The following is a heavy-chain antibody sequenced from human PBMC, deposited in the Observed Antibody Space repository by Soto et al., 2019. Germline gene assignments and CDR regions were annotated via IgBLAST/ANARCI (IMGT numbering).Heavy chain of an antibody. CDR2: MYPGDSDT. J-gene: IGHJ4*02. V-gene: IGHV5-51*01. CDR3: ARLPRDSNKTSCYYADH. CDR1: GYDFNTNW. Sequence: GESLKISCRGSGYDFNTNWFGWVRQLPGRGLEWVGIMYPGDSDTRPLPSLQGHVTLSADVAVSTAFLQWRSLKTSDSGMYFCARLPRDSNKTSCYYADHWGQGTSVTVYS. D-gene: IGHD3-22*01.